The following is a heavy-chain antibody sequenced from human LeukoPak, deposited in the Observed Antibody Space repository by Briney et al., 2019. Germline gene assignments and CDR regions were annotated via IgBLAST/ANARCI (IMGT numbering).Heavy chain of an antibody. CDR2: TYYRSKWYN. V-gene: IGHV6-1*01. CDR1: GDSVSSNSAA. D-gene: IGHD6-13*01. J-gene: IGHJ4*02. Sequence: SQTLSLTCAISGDSVSSNSAAWNWIRQSPSRGLEWLGRTYYRSKWYNDYAVSVKSRITINPDTSKNQFSLQLNSVTPEDTAVYYCARGVAPVHLQQLVPIKENRFDYWGQGTLVTVSS. CDR3: ARGVAPVHLQQLVPIKENRFDY.